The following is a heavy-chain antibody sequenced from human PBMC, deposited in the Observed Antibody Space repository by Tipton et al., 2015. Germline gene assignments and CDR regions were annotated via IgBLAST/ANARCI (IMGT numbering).Heavy chain of an antibody. V-gene: IGHV4-38-2*01. CDR1: GYSISSGYY. CDR3: ARQHCYSTTCYAEFYYFDY. Sequence: TLSLTCAVSGYSISSGYYWGWIRQPPGKGLEWIGNIYHSGSTYYNPSLKSRVTMSRDTSKTQFSLKLTSVTAADTAVYYCARQHCYSTTCYAEFYYFDYWGQGSLVTVSS. D-gene: IGHD2-2*01. CDR2: IYHSGST. J-gene: IGHJ4*02.